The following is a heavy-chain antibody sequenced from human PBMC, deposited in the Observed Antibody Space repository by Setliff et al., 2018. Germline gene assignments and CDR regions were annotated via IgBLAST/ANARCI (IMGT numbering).Heavy chain of an antibody. V-gene: IGHV4-4*08. Sequence: SSETLSLTCIVSGVSVSRHYWSWIRQPPGKTLEWIGYIYTGGSTTYNPSLKSRVTLSLDTSKNHLSLNLTSVTAADTAAYYCARDVWGAGTGWSDPWGLGILVTVSS. CDR2: IYTGGST. D-gene: IGHD1-1*01. J-gene: IGHJ5*02. CDR1: GVSVSRHY. CDR3: ARDVWGAGTGWSDP.